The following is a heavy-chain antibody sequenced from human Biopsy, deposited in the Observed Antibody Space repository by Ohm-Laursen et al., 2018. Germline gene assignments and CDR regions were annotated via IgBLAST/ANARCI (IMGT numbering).Heavy chain of an antibody. J-gene: IGHJ6*02. Sequence: GASVKVSCKASGDGFTTSAISWVRQVPGQGLDWMGRIIPILGTVDYGQNFQGRVTIRADISTTFLELTSLRYDDTAVYYCASGDIGGIGLDVWGLGTTVTVSS. CDR1: GDGFTTSA. D-gene: IGHD3-10*01. V-gene: IGHV1-69*04. CDR3: ASGDIGGIGLDV. CDR2: IIPILGTV.